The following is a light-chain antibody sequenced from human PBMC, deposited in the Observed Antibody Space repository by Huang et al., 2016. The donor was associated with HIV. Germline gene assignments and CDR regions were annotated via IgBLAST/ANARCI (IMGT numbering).Light chain of an antibody. Sequence: EIEMTQSPATLSVSPGQRATLSCRASQSVNSDLAWYQQKPGQAPRLLIYGASTRATGIPAKFNATGSGTEFSLSINNLQSDDFAVYYSQQYNDWPPLTFGGGTKVEI. V-gene: IGKV3-15*01. CDR2: GAS. CDR3: QQYNDWPPLT. CDR1: QSVNSD. J-gene: IGKJ4*01.